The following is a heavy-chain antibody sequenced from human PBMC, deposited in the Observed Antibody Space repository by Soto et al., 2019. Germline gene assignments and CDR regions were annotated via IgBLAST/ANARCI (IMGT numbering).Heavy chain of an antibody. D-gene: IGHD6-13*01. V-gene: IGHV4-39*01. CDR3: ARQDAAARPLSFFDS. CDR2: TYNSGNT. CDR1: GDSLSSSLYF. J-gene: IGHJ4*02. Sequence: QLQLQESGPGLVKPSETLSLTCTVSGDSLSSSLYFWGWIRQPPGKGLEWIGNTYNSGNTYYNPSLKSRVTISVDTSKNQFSLKMTSVTAADTAVYYCARQDAAARPLSFFDSWGQGRLVTVSA.